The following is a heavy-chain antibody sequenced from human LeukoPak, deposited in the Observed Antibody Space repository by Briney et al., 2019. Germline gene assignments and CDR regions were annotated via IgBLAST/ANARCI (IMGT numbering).Heavy chain of an antibody. CDR2: ISYDGSNK. Sequence: GGSLRLSCAASGFTFSSYAMHWVRQAPGKGLEWVAVISYDGSNKYYADSVKGRFTISRDNSKNTLYLQMNSLRAEDTAVYYCANFGAYDSSGYYYWYFDLWGRGTLVTVSS. D-gene: IGHD3-22*01. CDR1: GFTFSSYA. J-gene: IGHJ2*01. CDR3: ANFGAYDSSGYYYWYFDL. V-gene: IGHV3-30*04.